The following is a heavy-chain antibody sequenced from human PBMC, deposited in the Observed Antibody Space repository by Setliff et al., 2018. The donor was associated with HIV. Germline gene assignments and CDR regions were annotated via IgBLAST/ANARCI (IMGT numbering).Heavy chain of an antibody. CDR1: GGSITTTNYY. V-gene: IGHV4-39*07. D-gene: IGHD3-10*01. Sequence: PSETLSLTCTVSGGSITTTNYYWGWVRQSPGKGLEWIGVIYYRGSAYYNLSLQSRVTLSVDTSKNSFSLHLTSVTAADTAVYFCARARGSPLPVLDFWGPGTLVTVSS. CDR2: IYYRGSA. CDR3: ARARGSPLPVLDF. J-gene: IGHJ4*02.